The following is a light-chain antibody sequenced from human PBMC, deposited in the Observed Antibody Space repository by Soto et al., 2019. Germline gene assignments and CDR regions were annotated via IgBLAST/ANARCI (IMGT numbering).Light chain of an antibody. CDR1: QSVSRY. V-gene: IGKV3-11*01. Sequence: EIVLTQSPATLSLSPGERATLSCRASQSVSRYLAWYQQNTGQAPRLLIYDASNRATGIPSRFSGSGSGTDFTLTISSLEHEDFAVYYCQQRSNWPPGFTFGGGTKVEIK. CDR2: DAS. CDR3: QQRSNWPPGFT. J-gene: IGKJ4*01.